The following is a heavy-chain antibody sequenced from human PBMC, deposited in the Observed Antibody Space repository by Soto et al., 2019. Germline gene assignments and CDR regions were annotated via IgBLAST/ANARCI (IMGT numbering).Heavy chain of an antibody. CDR3: TSTGDWGVVYGMDV. Sequence: GGSLRLSCVASGFTFSQFWVAWVRQIPGKGLEWVANIKQDGSQKSYVDSVRGRFTISRDNGKNSLYLQMNSLRAEDTAVYYCTSTGDWGVVYGMDVWGHGTSVTVSS. CDR1: GFTFSQFW. D-gene: IGHD7-27*01. CDR2: IKQDGSQK. J-gene: IGHJ6*02. V-gene: IGHV3-7*01.